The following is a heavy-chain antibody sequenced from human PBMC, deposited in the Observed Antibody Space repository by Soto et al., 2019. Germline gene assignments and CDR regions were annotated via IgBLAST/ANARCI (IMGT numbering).Heavy chain of an antibody. V-gene: IGHV3-30-3*01. CDR1: GFTFSSYA. CDR3: ARGGPEGGSYPPFDY. J-gene: IGHJ4*02. CDR2: ISYDGSNK. Sequence: GGSPRLSCAASGFTFSSYAMHWVRQAPGKGLEWVAVISYDGSNKYYADSVKGRFTISRDNSKNTLYLQMNSLRAEDTAVYYCARGGPEGGSYPPFDYWGQGTLVTVSS. D-gene: IGHD1-26*01.